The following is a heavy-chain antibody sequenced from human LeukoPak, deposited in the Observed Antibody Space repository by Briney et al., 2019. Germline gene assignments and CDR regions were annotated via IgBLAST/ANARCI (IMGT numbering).Heavy chain of an antibody. D-gene: IGHD4-17*01. V-gene: IGHV1-8*01. CDR2: MNPNSGNT. J-gene: IGHJ6*03. Sequence: ASVKVSCKASGYTFTSYDINWVRQATGQGLEWMGWMNPNSGNTGYAQKFQGRVTMTRNTSISTAYMELSSLRSEDTAVYYCARGFYGDYGYYYYMDVWGKGTTVTISS. CDR1: GYTFTSYD. CDR3: ARGFYGDYGYYYYMDV.